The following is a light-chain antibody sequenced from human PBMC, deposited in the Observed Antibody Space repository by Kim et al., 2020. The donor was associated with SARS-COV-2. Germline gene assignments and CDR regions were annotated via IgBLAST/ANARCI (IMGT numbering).Light chain of an antibody. V-gene: IGKV1-27*01. J-gene: IGKJ3*01. CDR1: QGISNN. CDR3: QEYYIAPLT. Sequence: ASVGDSVTITCRASQGISNNLAWYQQKPGKVPKLLIYGTATLQSGVPSRFSGSVSGTDFTLTITSLQPEDVATYYCQEYYIAPLTFGPGTKVDIK. CDR2: GTA.